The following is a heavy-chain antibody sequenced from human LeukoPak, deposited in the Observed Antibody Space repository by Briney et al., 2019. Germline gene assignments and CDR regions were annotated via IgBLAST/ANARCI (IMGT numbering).Heavy chain of an antibody. CDR3: ATVFDF. CDR1: GFTFSSYA. CDR2: IDDVGRGT. D-gene: IGHD2-21*02. J-gene: IGHJ5*01. Sequence: GGSLRLSCAASGFTFSSYAMSWVRQAPGKGLVWVSRIDDVGRGTSYADSVKGRFTISRDDATNTVYLQMNSLRAEDTAVYYCATVFDFWGQGTLVTVSS. V-gene: IGHV3-74*01.